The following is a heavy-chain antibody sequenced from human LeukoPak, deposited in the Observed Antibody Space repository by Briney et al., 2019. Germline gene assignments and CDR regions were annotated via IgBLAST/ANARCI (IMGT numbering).Heavy chain of an antibody. CDR3: AKNILGIVGAPRYGMDV. CDR2: IPSTSSYT. J-gene: IGHJ6*02. D-gene: IGHD1-26*01. V-gene: IGHV3-11*03. Sequence: GGSLRLSCVASGFTFSDYYMSWIRQAPGKGLKWVSYIPSTSSYTSYADSVKGRFTISRDNAKNSLYLQMNSLRAEDTAVYYCAKNILGIVGAPRYGMDVWGQGTTVTVSS. CDR1: GFTFSDYY.